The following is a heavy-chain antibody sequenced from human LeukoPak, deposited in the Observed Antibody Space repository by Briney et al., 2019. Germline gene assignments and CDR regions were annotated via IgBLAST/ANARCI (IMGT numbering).Heavy chain of an antibody. CDR1: GGSISSGGYS. V-gene: IGHV4-30-2*01. Sequence: SETLSLTCAVSGGSISSGGYSWSWIRQPPGKGLEWIGYIYHSGSTCYNPSLKSRVTISVDRSKNQFSLKLSSVTAADTAVYYCARSSSLSPGDDAFDIWGQGTMVTVSS. D-gene: IGHD6-6*01. CDR2: IYHSGST. CDR3: ARSSSLSPGDDAFDI. J-gene: IGHJ3*02.